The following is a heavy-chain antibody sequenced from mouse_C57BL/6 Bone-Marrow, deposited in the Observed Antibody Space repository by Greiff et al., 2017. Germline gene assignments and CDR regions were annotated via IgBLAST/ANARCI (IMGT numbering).Heavy chain of an antibody. CDR2: ISSGGSYT. CDR1: GFTFSSYG. J-gene: IGHJ3*01. D-gene: IGHD1-1*01. CDR3: ASYYYGSSG. V-gene: IGHV5-6*01. Sequence: EVNLVESGGDLVKPGGSLKLSCAASGFTFSSYGMSWVRQTPDKRLEWVATISSGGSYTYYPDSVKGRFTISRDNAKNTLYLQMSSLKSEDTAMYYCASYYYGSSGWGRGTLVTVSA.